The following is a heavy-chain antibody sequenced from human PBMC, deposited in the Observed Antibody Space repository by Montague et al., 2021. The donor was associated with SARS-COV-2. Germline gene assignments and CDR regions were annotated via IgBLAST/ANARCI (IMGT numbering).Heavy chain of an antibody. V-gene: IGHV3-9*01. J-gene: IGHJ4*02. CDR3: AKAPWGSDWYYFDS. D-gene: IGHD3-9*01. CDR1: GFTFNDYA. CDR2: IGWSGGQK. Sequence: SLRLSCAASGFTFNDYAMHWFRQSPGKGLEWVSGIGWSGGQKAYSDSVRGRFTISRDNVKNSLFLQMNNLRLEDTAFYYCAKAPWGSDWYYFDSWGQGTLVTVSS.